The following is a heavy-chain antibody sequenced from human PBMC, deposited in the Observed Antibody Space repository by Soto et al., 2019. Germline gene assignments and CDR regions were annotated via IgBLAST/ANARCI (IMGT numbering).Heavy chain of an antibody. CDR2: INHSGST. V-gene: IGHV4-34*01. CDR1: GGSFSGYY. D-gene: IGHD3-22*01. Sequence: QVQLQQWGAGLLKPSETLSLTCVVYGGSFSGYYWSWIRQPPGKGLEWIGEINHSGSTNYNPSLKGRVPLSVDTSKNQFSLKLSSVTAADTAVYYCARGVSYYDSSGYYYSDYYGMDVWGQGTTVTVSS. J-gene: IGHJ6*02. CDR3: ARGVSYYDSSGYYYSDYYGMDV.